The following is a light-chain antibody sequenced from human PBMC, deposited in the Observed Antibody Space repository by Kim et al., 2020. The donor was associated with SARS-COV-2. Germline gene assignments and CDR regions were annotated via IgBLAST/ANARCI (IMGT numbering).Light chain of an antibody. CDR3: NSRDSSGNHPVV. CDR2: GKN. V-gene: IGLV3-19*01. J-gene: IGLJ2*01. CDR1: SLRSYY. Sequence: SSELTQDPAVSVALGQTVRITFQGDSLRSYYASWYQQKPGQAPVLVIYGKNNRPSGIPDRFSGSSSGNTASLTITGAQAEDEADYYCNSRDSSGNHPVVFGGGTQLTVL.